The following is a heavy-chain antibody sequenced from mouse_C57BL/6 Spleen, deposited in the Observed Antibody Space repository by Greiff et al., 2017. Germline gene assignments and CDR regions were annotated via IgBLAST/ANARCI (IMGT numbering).Heavy chain of an antibody. CDR1: GYTFTDYN. J-gene: IGHJ2*01. Sequence: VQLQQSGPELVKPGASVKMSCKASGYTFTDYNMHWVKQSHGKSLEWIGYINPNNGGTSYNQKFKGKATLTVNKSSSTAYMELRSLTSEDSAVYYCARFTTVVDYFDYWGQGTTLTVSS. D-gene: IGHD1-1*01. V-gene: IGHV1-22*01. CDR3: ARFTTVVDYFDY. CDR2: INPNNGGT.